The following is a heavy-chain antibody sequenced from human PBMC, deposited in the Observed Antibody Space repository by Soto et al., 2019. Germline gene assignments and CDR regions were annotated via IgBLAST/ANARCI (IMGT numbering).Heavy chain of an antibody. CDR1: GGSISSYY. CDR3: ARHMGLSGGSFDAFDI. D-gene: IGHD2-15*01. J-gene: IGHJ3*02. Sequence: SETLSLTCTVSGGSISSYYWSWIRQPPGKGLEWIGYIYYSGSTNYNPSLKSRVTISVDTSKNQFSLKLSSVTAADTAVYYCARHMGLSGGSFDAFDIWGQGTMVTVSS. V-gene: IGHV4-59*08. CDR2: IYYSGST.